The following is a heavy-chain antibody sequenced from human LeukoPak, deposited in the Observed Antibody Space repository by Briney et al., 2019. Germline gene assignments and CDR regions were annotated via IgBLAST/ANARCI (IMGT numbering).Heavy chain of an antibody. V-gene: IGHV3-9*01. J-gene: IGHJ4*02. D-gene: IGHD3-10*01. CDR2: ISWNSGSI. CDR3: AKDRHMVRGVMDY. Sequence: GRSLRLSCAASGFTFDDYAMHWVRQAPGKGLEWVSGISWNSGSIGYADSVKGRFTISRDNAKNSLYLQMNSLRAEDTALYYCAKDRHMVRGVMDYWGQGTLVTVSS. CDR1: GFTFDDYA.